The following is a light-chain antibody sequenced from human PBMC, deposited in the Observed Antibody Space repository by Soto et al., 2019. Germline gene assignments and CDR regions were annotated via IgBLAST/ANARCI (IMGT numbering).Light chain of an antibody. CDR2: EGS. V-gene: IGLV2-23*01. J-gene: IGLJ3*02. Sequence: QSALTQPASVSGSPGQSITISCTGTSSDVGSYNLVSCYQQHPGKAPKLMSYEGSKRPSGVSNRFSGSKSGNTASLTISGLQAEDEADYYCCSYAGSRVFGGGTKLTVL. CDR3: CSYAGSRV. CDR1: SSDVGSYNL.